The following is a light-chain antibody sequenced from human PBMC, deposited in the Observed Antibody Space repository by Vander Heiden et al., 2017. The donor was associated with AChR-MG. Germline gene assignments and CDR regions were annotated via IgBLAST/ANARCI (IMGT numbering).Light chain of an antibody. CDR2: DAS. V-gene: IGKV3-11*01. CDR3: QQRSNT. CDR1: QSVSSY. J-gene: IGKJ3*01. Sequence: VLWTQSPATLSLSPGERATLSCRASQSVSSYLAWYQQKPGQAPRLLIYDASNRATGIPARFSGSGSGTDFTLTISSLEPEDFAVYYCQQRSNTFGPGTKVDIK.